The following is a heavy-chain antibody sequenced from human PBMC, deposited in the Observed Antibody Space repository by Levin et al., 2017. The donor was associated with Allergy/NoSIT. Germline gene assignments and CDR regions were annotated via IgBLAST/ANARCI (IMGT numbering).Heavy chain of an antibody. J-gene: IGHJ4*02. D-gene: IGHD3-22*01. CDR1: GYTFTGYY. Sequence: GGSLRLSCKASGYTFTGYYMHWVRQAPGQGLEWMGWINPNSGGTNYAQKFQGRVTMTRDTSISTAYMELSRLRSDDTAVYYCARVRGITMIVVVSDWGQGTLVTVSS. V-gene: IGHV1-2*02. CDR3: ARVRGITMIVVVSD. CDR2: INPNSGGT.